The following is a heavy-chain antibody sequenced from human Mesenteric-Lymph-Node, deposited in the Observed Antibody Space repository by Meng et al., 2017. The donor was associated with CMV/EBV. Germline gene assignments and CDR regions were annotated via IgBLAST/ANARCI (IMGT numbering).Heavy chain of an antibody. D-gene: IGHD5-18*01. CDR1: GFTFDDYA. CDR2: ISWNSGSI. V-gene: IGHV3-9*01. CDR3: IKDGYSFGFEFEY. J-gene: IGHJ4*02. Sequence: SLKISCAASGFTFDDYAMHWVRQVPGKGLEWVSGISWNSGSIGYADSVKGRFTISRDNAKNSLYLQMNSLKPEDTAFYYCIKDGYSFGFEFEYWGRGALVTVSS.